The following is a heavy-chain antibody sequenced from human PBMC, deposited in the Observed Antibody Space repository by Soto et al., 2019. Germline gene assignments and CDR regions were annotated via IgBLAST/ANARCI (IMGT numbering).Heavy chain of an antibody. CDR3: AKDRDIAAAGYYFDY. Sequence: VQLVESGGGVVQPGRSLRLSCAASGFIFSNYGMHWVRQAPGKGLEWVAVISSDGNDKYYADSVKGRFTISRDNSKNTLYLQMNSLRAEDTAVYYCAKDRDIAAAGYYFDYWGQGTLVTVSS. V-gene: IGHV3-30*18. CDR2: ISSDGNDK. CDR1: GFIFSNYG. D-gene: IGHD6-13*01. J-gene: IGHJ4*02.